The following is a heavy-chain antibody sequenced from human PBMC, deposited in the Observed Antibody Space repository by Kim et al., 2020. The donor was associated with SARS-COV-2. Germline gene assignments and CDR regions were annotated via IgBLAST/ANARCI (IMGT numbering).Heavy chain of an antibody. D-gene: IGHD3-10*01. CDR1: RFTFGDYA. V-gene: IGHV3-9*01. J-gene: IGHJ5*02. CDR2: ISWNSGSI. CDR3: AKGGGLVLGVIITNWFDP. Sequence: GGSLRLSCAASRFTFGDYAMHWVRQAPGKGLEWVSAISWNSGSIGYADSVKGRFTISRDNAKNSLYLQMNSLRAEDTALYYCAKGGGLVLGVIITNWFDPWGQGTLVTVSS.